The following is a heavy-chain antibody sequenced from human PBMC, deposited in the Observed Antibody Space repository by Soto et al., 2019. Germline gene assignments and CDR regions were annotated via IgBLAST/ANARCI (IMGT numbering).Heavy chain of an antibody. J-gene: IGHJ5*02. V-gene: IGHV4-59*08. CDR3: ARHARYYGSGSYGFGFDP. D-gene: IGHD3-10*01. CDR2: IDVGSGST. Sequence: WVRQARGHRLQWIGWIDVGSGSTNYNPSLKSRVTISVDTSKNQFSLKLSSVTAADTAVYYFARHARYYGSGSYGFGFDPWGQGTLVTVSS.